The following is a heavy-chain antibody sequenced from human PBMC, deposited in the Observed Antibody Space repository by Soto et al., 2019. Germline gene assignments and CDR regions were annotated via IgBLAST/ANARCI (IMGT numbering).Heavy chain of an antibody. D-gene: IGHD5-18*01. CDR1: GGSISTSSYY. CDR3: AKCGYSFTYLPFDS. CDR2: IYYNGNT. V-gene: IGHV4-39*01. J-gene: IGHJ4*02. Sequence: QLQLQESGPGLVKPSETLSLTCTVSGGSISTSSYYWGWIRQPPGKGLEWIGNIYYNGNTYYNRSLKSRVIISVSTSKNQFSLNLSSVTAADTAVYYCAKCGYSFTYLPFDSWGLGTLVAVSS.